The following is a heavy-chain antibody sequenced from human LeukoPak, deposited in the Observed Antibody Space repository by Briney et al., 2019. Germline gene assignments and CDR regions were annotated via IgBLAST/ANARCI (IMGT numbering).Heavy chain of an antibody. J-gene: IGHJ4*02. CDR1: GFTFSSYW. V-gene: IGHV3-74*01. CDR2: INSDGSST. CDR3: ARDPMAAAGINFDY. D-gene: IGHD6-13*01. Sequence: GGSLRLSCAASGFTFSSYWMHWVRQAPGRGLVWVSRINSDGSSTSYEDSVKGRFTTSRHNDKNMLYLQMHSLRAEDTAVYYCARDPMAAAGINFDYWGQGTLVTVSS.